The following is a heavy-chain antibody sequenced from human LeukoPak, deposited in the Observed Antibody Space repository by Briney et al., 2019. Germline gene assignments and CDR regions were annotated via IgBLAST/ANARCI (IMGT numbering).Heavy chain of an antibody. CDR2: INWNGGST. J-gene: IGHJ4*02. Sequence: GGSLRLSCAASGFTFDDYGMSWVRQAPGKGMEWASGINWNGGSTGYADSVKGRFTISRDNAKNYLYLQMNSLRAEDTALYYCARGGSIAAAGLDYWGQGTLVTVSS. CDR1: GFTFDDYG. CDR3: ARGGSIAAAGLDY. V-gene: IGHV3-20*04. D-gene: IGHD6-13*01.